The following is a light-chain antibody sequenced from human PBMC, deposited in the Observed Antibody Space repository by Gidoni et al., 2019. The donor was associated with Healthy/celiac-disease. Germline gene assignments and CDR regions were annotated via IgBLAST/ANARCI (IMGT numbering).Light chain of an antibody. CDR2: GAS. Sequence: DIVLTQSPGTLSLSPGERATLSCRASQSVSSSYLAWYQQKPNPAPRLLIYGASSRATGIPDRFSGSGSGTDFTLTSSRLEPEDFAVYYCQQYGSSPWTFXXXTKVEIK. CDR3: QQYGSSPWT. CDR1: QSVSSSY. V-gene: IGKV3-20*01. J-gene: IGKJ1*01.